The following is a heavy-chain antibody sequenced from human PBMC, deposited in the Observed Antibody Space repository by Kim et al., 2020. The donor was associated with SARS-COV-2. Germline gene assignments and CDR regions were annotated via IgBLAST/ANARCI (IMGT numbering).Heavy chain of an antibody. J-gene: IGHJ3*02. CDR2: ISAYNGNT. CDR1: GYTFTSYG. CDR3: ARGAELYCSGGSCYWRSERGLGAFDI. Sequence: ASVKVSCKASGYTFTSYGISWVRQAPGQGLEWMGWISAYNGNTNYAQKLQGRVTMTTDTSTSTAYMELRSLRSDDTAVYYCARGAELYCSGGSCYWRSERGLGAFDIWGQGTMVTVSS. V-gene: IGHV1-18*01. D-gene: IGHD2-15*01.